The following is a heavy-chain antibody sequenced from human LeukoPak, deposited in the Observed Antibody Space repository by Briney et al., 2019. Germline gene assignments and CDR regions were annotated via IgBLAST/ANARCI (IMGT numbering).Heavy chain of an antibody. CDR1: GGSISSSSYY. V-gene: IGHV4-39*01. CDR3: ARLHRLLVRGVISFDY. D-gene: IGHD3-10*01. J-gene: IGHJ4*02. CDR2: IYYSGST. Sequence: PSETLSLTCTVSGGSISSSSYYWGWIRQPPGKGLERIGSIYYSGSTYYNPSLKSRVTISVDTSKNQFSLKLSSVTAADTAVYYCARLHRLLVRGVISFDYWGQGTLVTVSS.